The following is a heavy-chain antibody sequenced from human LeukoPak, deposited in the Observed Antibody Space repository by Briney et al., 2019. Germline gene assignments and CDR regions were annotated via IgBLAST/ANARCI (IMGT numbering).Heavy chain of an antibody. CDR1: GYTFTSYD. CDR3: ARAPSNYCSSTSCLYGMDV. Sequence: ASVKVSCKASGYTFTSYDINWVRQATGQGLEWMGWMNPNSGNTGYAQKFQGRVTMTRNTSISTAYMELSSLRSEDTAVYYCARAPSNYCSSTSCLYGMDVWDQGTTVTVSS. CDR2: MNPNSGNT. D-gene: IGHD2-2*01. V-gene: IGHV1-8*01. J-gene: IGHJ6*02.